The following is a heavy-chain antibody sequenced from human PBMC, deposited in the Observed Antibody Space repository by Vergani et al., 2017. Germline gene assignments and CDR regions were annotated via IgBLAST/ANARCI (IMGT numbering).Heavy chain of an antibody. J-gene: IGHJ4*02. CDR2: INSGNGHT. V-gene: IGHV1-3*01. Sequence: QVQLVQSGAEVKQPGASVKVSCKASGYTFTTYAMHWVRQAPGQRLEWMGWINSGNGHTKYSQKFQGRVSITGDTSASTAYMDLSSLRSEDTAVYYCARGLYYYDSAPLDHWGQGTLVTVPS. CDR1: GYTFTTYA. CDR3: ARGLYYYDSAPLDH. D-gene: IGHD3-22*01.